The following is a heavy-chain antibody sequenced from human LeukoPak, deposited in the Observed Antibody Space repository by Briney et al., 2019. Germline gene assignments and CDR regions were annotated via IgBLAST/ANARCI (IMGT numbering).Heavy chain of an antibody. Sequence: LPGTSLRLSCAASGLTFSSSGTHSARQAPGNGLEWVAVIWYDGSNKYYADSVKGRFTISRDKTKNTLYLQMTSLRAEDPAVSYWARELYDFCSGCHEKNGFDPWGQVTLVTVSS. V-gene: IGHV3-33*01. CDR3: ARELYDFCSGCHEKNGFDP. J-gene: IGHJ5*02. CDR2: IWYDGSNK. CDR1: GLTFSSSG. D-gene: IGHD3-3*01.